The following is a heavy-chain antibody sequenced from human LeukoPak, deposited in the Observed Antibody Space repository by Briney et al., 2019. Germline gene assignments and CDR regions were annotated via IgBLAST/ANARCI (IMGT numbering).Heavy chain of an antibody. V-gene: IGHV3-30*18. Sequence: GRSLRLSCVASGFTFSSYGMHWVRQAPGKGLEWVAVISYDGSNKYYADSVKGRFTISRDNSKNTLYLQMNSLRAEDTAVYYCAKDLKVVPAAILDYWGQGTLVTVSS. CDR2: ISYDGSNK. D-gene: IGHD2-2*01. J-gene: IGHJ4*02. CDR3: AKDLKVVPAAILDY. CDR1: GFTFSSYG.